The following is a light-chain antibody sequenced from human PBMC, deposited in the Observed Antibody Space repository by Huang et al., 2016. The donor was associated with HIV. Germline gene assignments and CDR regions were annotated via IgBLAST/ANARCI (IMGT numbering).Light chain of an antibody. J-gene: IGKJ5*01. Sequence: DIQMTQSPSTLSASVGDRVSITCRASQSLSNWLAWYQQKPGKAPKLLIYNATTLENGLPSRFIGSGSWTKFTLTISSLQPDDFATYYCQQCNSSPITFGQGTRLEI. CDR1: QSLSNW. CDR2: NAT. V-gene: IGKV1-5*03. CDR3: QQCNSSPIT.